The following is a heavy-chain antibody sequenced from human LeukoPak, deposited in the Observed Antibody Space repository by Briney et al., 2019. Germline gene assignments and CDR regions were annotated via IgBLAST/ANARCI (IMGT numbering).Heavy chain of an antibody. Sequence: PSETLSLTCAVYGGSLSGYYWSWFRQPPGKGLEWIGEMHYTGATNYSPSLKSRVTISAGTSKHQFSLKVNSVTAADTAVYYCARGVTLYYYFDLWGRGTLVTVSS. V-gene: IGHV4-34*01. CDR3: ARGVTLYYYFDL. J-gene: IGHJ2*01. CDR1: GGSLSGYY. D-gene: IGHD4-23*01. CDR2: MHYTGAT.